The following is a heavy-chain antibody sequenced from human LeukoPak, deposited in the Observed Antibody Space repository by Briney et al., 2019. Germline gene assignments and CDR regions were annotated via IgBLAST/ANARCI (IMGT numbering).Heavy chain of an antibody. CDR1: GFTFSSYA. CDR2: ISGSGGST. Sequence: GGSLRLSCAASGFTFSSYAMSWVRKAQGKGRGGVSAISGSGGSTYYADSVKGRFTISRDNSKNTLYLEVISLTAEDTAVYYCAKDDAWLRFGEWSQGTLVTVSS. J-gene: IGHJ4*02. D-gene: IGHD3-10*01. V-gene: IGHV3-23*01. CDR3: AKDDAWLRFGE.